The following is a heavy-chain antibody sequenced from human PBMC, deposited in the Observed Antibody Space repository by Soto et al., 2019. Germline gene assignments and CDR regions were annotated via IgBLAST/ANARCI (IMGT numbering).Heavy chain of an antibody. CDR3: APHGPTCSSTSCYVG. CDR1: GFTFSSYA. V-gene: IGHV3-23*01. CDR2: ISGSGGST. Sequence: EVQLLESGGGLVQPGGSLRLSCAASGFTFSSYAMSWVRQAPGKGLEWVSAISGSGGSTYYADSVRGRFTISRDNSKNTLYLQMNSLRAEDTVVYYCAPHGPTCSSTSCYVGWGQGTLVTVSS. D-gene: IGHD2-2*01. J-gene: IGHJ4*02.